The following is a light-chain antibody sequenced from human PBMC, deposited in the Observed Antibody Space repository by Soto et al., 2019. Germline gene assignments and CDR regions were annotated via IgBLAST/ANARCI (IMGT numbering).Light chain of an antibody. CDR2: AAS. CDR3: QNYNGAPWT. CDR1: QGISTY. V-gene: IGKV1-27*01. J-gene: IGKJ1*01. Sequence: DIRMTQSPSSLSASVGDRVTITCRASQGISTYLVWYQQKPGTVPKLLIFAASTLQSGVPSRFSGSGSGTDFTLTISSLQPEDVATYYCQNYNGAPWTFGQGTKVDIK.